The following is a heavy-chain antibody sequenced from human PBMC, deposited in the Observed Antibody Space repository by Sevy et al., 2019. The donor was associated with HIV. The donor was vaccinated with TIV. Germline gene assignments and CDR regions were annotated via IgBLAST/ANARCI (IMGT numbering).Heavy chain of an antibody. Sequence: GGYLRLSCAASGFTVSNYAMNWVRQAPGKGLEWVSAISGRGDDTYYADSVKGRFTISRDKSKNTPYLQMNSLRAEDTAVYYCAKDIVVVVGEAFDIWGQGTMVTVSS. CDR1: GFTVSNYA. D-gene: IGHD2-15*01. V-gene: IGHV3-23*01. J-gene: IGHJ3*02. CDR2: ISGRGDDT. CDR3: AKDIVVVVGEAFDI.